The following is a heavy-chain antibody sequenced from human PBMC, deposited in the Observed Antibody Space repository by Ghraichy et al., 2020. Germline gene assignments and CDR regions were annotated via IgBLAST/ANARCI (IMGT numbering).Heavy chain of an antibody. CDR1: GYSFTSYW. Sequence: GESLNISCKGSGYSFTSYWIGWVRQMPGKGLEWMGIIYPGDSDTRYSPSFQGQVTISADKSISTAYLQWSSLKASDTAMYYCATLSSGYYDFWSGYPFDYWGQGTLVTVSS. D-gene: IGHD3-3*01. CDR3: ATLSSGYYDFWSGYPFDY. CDR2: IYPGDSDT. V-gene: IGHV5-51*01. J-gene: IGHJ4*02.